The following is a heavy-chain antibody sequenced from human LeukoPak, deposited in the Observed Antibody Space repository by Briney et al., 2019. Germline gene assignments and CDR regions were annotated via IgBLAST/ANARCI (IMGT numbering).Heavy chain of an antibody. CDR1: GGSISNNY. D-gene: IGHD1-26*01. V-gene: IGHV4-59*08. Sequence: SETLSLTCSVSGGSISNNYWSWIRQSPEKGLEWIGYIHSSGSTDYNPSFKSRVVVSVDTSKNQFSLKLYSVTAADTAVYYCARHGLKLVGASTIYFDNWGQGTLVTGSS. CDR3: ARHGLKLVGASTIYFDN. J-gene: IGHJ4*02. CDR2: IHSSGST.